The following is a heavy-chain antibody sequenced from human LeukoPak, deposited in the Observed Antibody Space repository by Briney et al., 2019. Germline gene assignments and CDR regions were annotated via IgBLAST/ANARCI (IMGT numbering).Heavy chain of an antibody. CDR1: GGSFSGYY. D-gene: IGHD1-26*01. CDR3: ARVVEGGSYKPGSFDY. Sequence: SETLSLTCAVYGGSFSGYYWSWIRQPPGKGPEWIGEINHSGSTNYNPSLKGRVTISVDTSKNQFSLKLSSVTAADTAVYYCARVVEGGSYKPGSFDYWGQGTLVTVSS. V-gene: IGHV4-34*01. CDR2: INHSGST. J-gene: IGHJ4*02.